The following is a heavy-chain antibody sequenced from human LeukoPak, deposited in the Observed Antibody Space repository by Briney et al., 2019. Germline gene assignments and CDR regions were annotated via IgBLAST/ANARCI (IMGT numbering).Heavy chain of an antibody. CDR1: GFTFSSYS. D-gene: IGHD2-8*01. V-gene: IGHV3-21*01. CDR3: ARSGYCTNGVCPQNY. Sequence: PGGSLRLSCAASGFTFSSYSMNWVRQAPGKGLEWVSSISSSSSYIYYAYSVKGRFTISRDNAKNSLYLQMNSLRAEDTVVYYCARSGYCTNGVCPQNYWGQGTLVTVSS. CDR2: ISSSSSYI. J-gene: IGHJ4*02.